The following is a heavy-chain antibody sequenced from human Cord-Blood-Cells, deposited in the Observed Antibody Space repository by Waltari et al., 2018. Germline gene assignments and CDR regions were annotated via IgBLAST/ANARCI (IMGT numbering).Heavy chain of an antibody. Sequence: EVQLVESGGGLVKPGGSLRLSCAASGFTFSSYSMNWVRQAPGKGLEWVSSISSNSSYIYDADSVKGRFTISRDNAKNSLYLQMNSLRAEDTAVYYCARSPYDSSGYYYYFDYWGQGTLVTVSS. J-gene: IGHJ4*02. D-gene: IGHD3-22*01. CDR3: ARSPYDSSGYYYYFDY. V-gene: IGHV3-21*01. CDR2: ISSNSSYI. CDR1: GFTFSSYS.